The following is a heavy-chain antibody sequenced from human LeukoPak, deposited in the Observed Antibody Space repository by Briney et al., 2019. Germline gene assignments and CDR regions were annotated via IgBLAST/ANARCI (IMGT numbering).Heavy chain of an antibody. V-gene: IGHV3-43*02. J-gene: IGHJ5*02. CDR1: GFTFDDYYA. CDR2: ISGDGRRT. CDR3: AKDPRGP. Sequence: GGSLRLSCAVSGFTFDDYYAIHWVRPAPGKGLEWVSLISGDGRRTNYTDSVKGRFTISRDDTKSSLFLQMNSLTTDDTAFYYCAKDPRGPWGQGTLVTVSS.